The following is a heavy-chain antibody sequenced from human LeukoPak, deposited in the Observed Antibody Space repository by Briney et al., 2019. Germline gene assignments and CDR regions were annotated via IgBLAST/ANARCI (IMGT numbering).Heavy chain of an antibody. V-gene: IGHV3-7*01. J-gene: IGHJ4*02. CDR3: ARESVRRISMRARGYFDY. CDR2: IKQDGSEK. CDR1: GFVYSAFW. D-gene: IGHD3-22*01. Sequence: GGSLRLSCSASGFVYSAFWMSWVRQAPGKGLEWVADIKQDGSEKYYVDSVKGRFTIARDNAKNAEFLQMDSLRAEDTAVYFCARESVRRISMRARGYFDYWGQGTRVTVSS.